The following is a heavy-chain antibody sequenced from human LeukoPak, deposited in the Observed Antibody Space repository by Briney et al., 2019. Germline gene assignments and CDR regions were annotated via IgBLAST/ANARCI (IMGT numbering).Heavy chain of an antibody. V-gene: IGHV4-4*07. CDR2: IYTSGSI. Sequence: SETLSLTCTVSGGSISSYYWSWIRQPAGKGLEWIGRIYTSGSINYNPSLKSRVTMSVDTSKNQFSLKLSSVSAADTAVYYCARIAYYYDSSGPNRPLYYFDYWGQGTLVTVSS. CDR3: ARIAYYYDSSGPNRPLYYFDY. J-gene: IGHJ4*02. D-gene: IGHD3-22*01. CDR1: GGSISSYY.